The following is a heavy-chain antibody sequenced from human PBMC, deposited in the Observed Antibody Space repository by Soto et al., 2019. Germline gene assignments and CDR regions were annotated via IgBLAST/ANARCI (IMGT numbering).Heavy chain of an antibody. Sequence: QVQLQESGPGLVKPSQTLSLTCTVSGGSISSGGYYWSWIRQHPGKGLEWIGYIYYSGSTYYNPSLKSRVTISVDTSKNQFSLKLSSVTAADTAVYYCARESTITMVRGEFDYWGQGTLVTVSS. CDR2: IYYSGST. V-gene: IGHV4-31*03. J-gene: IGHJ4*02. CDR1: GGSISSGGYY. CDR3: ARESTITMVRGEFDY. D-gene: IGHD3-10*01.